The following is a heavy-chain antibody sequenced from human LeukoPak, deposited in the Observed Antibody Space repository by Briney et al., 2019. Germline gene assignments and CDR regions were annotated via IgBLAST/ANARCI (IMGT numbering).Heavy chain of an antibody. CDR2: ISAGAGVI. Sequence: GGSLRHSCAASGFTFSDYEMNWVRQAPEKGLEWVSYISAGAGVIFYADSVKGRFSITRDNAKNSLFLQMNSLRAEDTAVYYCARVRTTDTLTGYKQELDYWGRGTLVTVSS. V-gene: IGHV3-48*03. CDR3: ARVRTTDTLTGYKQELDY. D-gene: IGHD3-9*01. J-gene: IGHJ4*02. CDR1: GFTFSDYE.